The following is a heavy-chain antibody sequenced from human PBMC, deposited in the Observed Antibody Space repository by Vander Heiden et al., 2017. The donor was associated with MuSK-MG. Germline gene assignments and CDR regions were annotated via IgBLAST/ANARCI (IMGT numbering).Heavy chain of an antibody. D-gene: IGHD3-22*01. CDR1: GYTFTSYY. CDR2: INPSGGST. Sequence: FYGASGYTFTSYYMHWVRQAPGQGLEWMGIINPSGGSTSYAQKFQGRVTMTRDTSTSTVYMELSSLRSEDTAVYYCARDDYDSSGYYGGVDYWGQGTLVTVSS. CDR3: ARDDYDSSGYYGGVDY. V-gene: IGHV1-46*01. J-gene: IGHJ4*02.